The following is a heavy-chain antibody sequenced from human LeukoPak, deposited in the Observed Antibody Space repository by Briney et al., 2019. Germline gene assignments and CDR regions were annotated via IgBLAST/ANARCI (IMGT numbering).Heavy chain of an antibody. J-gene: IGHJ4*02. V-gene: IGHV3-23*01. CDR2: ISGTGGST. D-gene: IGHD3-16*01. CDR3: AQDGGVRRLYY. Sequence: GGSLRLSCAASGLTFSSYAMNWVRQAPGKGLEWVSVISGTGGSTYYADSVKGRFTISRDNSNYTLYLQMNSLRADDTAVYYCAQDGGVRRLYYWGQGTLVTVSS. CDR1: GLTFSSYA.